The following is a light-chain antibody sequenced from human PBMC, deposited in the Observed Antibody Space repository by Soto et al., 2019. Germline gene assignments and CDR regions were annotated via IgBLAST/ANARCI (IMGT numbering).Light chain of an antibody. CDR1: QSVSSSY. CDR3: QQYGSSPLT. Sequence: EIVVTQYPGTLSLSPGERATLSCRASQSVSSSYLAWYQQKPGQAPRLLIYGASSRATGIPDRFSGSGSGTDFTLTISRLEPEDFAVYYCQQYGSSPLTFGQGTRLEIK. CDR2: GAS. J-gene: IGKJ5*01. V-gene: IGKV3-20*01.